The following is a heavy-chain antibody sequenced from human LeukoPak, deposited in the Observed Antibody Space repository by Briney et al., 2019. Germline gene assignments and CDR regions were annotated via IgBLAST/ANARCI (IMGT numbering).Heavy chain of an antibody. J-gene: IGHJ4*02. CDR2: ISAYNGNT. D-gene: IGHD3-22*01. CDR3: ARDFTRLYYYDSSGGTFDY. V-gene: IGHV1-18*01. CDR1: GGTFRSNA. Sequence: ASVKVSCKASGGTFRSNAISWVRRAPGQGLEWMGWISAYNGNTNYAQKLQGRVTMTTDTSMSTAYMELRSLRSDDTAVYYCARDFTRLYYYDSSGGTFDYWGQGTLVTVSS.